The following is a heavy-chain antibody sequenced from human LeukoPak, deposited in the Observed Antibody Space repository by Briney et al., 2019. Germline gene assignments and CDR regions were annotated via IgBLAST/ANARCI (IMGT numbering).Heavy chain of an antibody. CDR3: ARSLGGWYYGAGYSPGE. CDR2: ISSSSSYI. D-gene: IGHD3-10*01. Sequence: GGSLRLSCAASGFTFSSYSMNWVRQAPGKGLEWVSSISSSSSYIYYADSVKGRFTISRDNAKNSVYLQMNSLRVDDTAVYYCARSLGGWYYGAGYSPGEWGQGTLVTVSS. J-gene: IGHJ4*02. CDR1: GFTFSSYS. V-gene: IGHV3-21*01.